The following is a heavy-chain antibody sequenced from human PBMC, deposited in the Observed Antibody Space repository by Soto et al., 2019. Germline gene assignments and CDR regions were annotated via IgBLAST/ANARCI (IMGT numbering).Heavy chain of an antibody. CDR2: ISPGGGTT. Sequence: EVQLLESGGGLVQPGGSVRLSCAASGISFSSYVIYWVRQAPGRGLEWVSAISPGGGTTYYTESVKGRFTISRDNSKDTLSLQMNSLRVEDTGVYYCAKLGVRAATHGVYYWGQGTLVTVSS. J-gene: IGHJ4*02. D-gene: IGHD2-8*01. V-gene: IGHV3-23*01. CDR1: GISFSSYV. CDR3: AKLGVRAATHGVYY.